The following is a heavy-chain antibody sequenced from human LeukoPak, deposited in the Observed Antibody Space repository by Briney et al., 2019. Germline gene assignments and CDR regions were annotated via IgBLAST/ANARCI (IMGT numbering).Heavy chain of an antibody. J-gene: IGHJ6*02. D-gene: IGHD6-13*01. CDR2: ISRSTNSI. Sequence: GGSLRLSFGASGFTFRSYSMNWVRPPPAKALDGISYISRSTNSISHPASVKGRFTISRDNVKNSLFLQVNNLRDEDTAVYYCARDRGPGIKPAGTVGMDVWGQGTTVTVSS. CDR3: ARDRGPGIKPAGTVGMDV. V-gene: IGHV3-48*02. CDR1: GFTFRSYS.